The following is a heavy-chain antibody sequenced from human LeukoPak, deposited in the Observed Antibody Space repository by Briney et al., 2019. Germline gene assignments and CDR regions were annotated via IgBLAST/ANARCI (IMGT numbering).Heavy chain of an antibody. V-gene: IGHV3-23*01. CDR2: ITGSGATT. Sequence: QPGGSLRLSCAASGFTFSSYAMSWVRQAPGKGLEWVSAITGSGATTYYADSVKGRFTISRDNSKNTLYLQMNSLRAEDTAIYYCAKPNYGSGKAPPNFDYWGQGTLVAVSS. D-gene: IGHD3-10*01. CDR1: GFTFSSYA. CDR3: AKPNYGSGKAPPNFDY. J-gene: IGHJ4*02.